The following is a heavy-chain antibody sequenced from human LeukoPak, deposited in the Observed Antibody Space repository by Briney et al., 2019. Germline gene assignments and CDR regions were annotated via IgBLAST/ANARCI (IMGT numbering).Heavy chain of an antibody. CDR3: ARGTVTTYYYYGMDV. Sequence: GGSLRLSCAASGFTFSSYAMHWVRQAPGKGLEYVSGINSNGGSTYYGNSVKGRFTISRDNSKNTAYLQMGRLRAEDMAVYYCARGTVTTYYYYGMDVWGQGTTVTVSS. CDR1: GFTFSSYA. CDR2: INSNGGST. D-gene: IGHD4-17*01. J-gene: IGHJ6*02. V-gene: IGHV3-64*01.